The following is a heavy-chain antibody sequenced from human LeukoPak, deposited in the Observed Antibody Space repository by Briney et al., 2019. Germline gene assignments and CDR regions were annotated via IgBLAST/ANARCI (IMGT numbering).Heavy chain of an antibody. CDR1: GYTLTGHY. V-gene: IGHV1-2*02. CDR2: ISPNSGGT. J-gene: IGHJ6*02. Sequence: GASVTVSCKASGYTLTGHYIYWVRQAPGQGLEWMGWISPNSGGTNYAQKFQGRVTMTRDTSISTAYMELSRLRSDDTAVYYCARNGGDGTSYYYGMDVWGQGTTVIVSS. CDR3: ARNGGDGTSYYYGMDV. D-gene: IGHD1-14*01.